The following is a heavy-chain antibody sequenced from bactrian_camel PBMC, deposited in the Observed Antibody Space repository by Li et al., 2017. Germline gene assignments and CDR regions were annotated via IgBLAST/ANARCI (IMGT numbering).Heavy chain of an antibody. CDR1: GFTLSTYA. D-gene: IGHD7*01. V-gene: IGHV3S6*01. Sequence: VQLVESGGDLVQPGGSLRLSCAASGFTLSTYAMNWVRQAPGKGLEWVSGIYSDGSTTAYADSVKGRFTISRDNAKNTLYLQMNSLKPEDTAVYYCAAPRRGNWYSESNYWGQGTQVTVS. J-gene: IGHJ4*01. CDR3: AAPRRGNWYSESNY. CDR2: IYSDGSTT.